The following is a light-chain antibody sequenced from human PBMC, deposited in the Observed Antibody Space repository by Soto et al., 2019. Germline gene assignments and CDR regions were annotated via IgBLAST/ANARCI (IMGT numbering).Light chain of an antibody. V-gene: IGKV3-15*01. CDR1: QSVSSD. J-gene: IGKJ2*01. CDR2: GAS. Sequence: DIVMTQSPATLSVSPGERATLSCRASQSVSSDLAWYQQKPGRAPRLLIYGASTRATGIPARFSGGGSGTEFTLTITSLQSEDFAVYYCQQYKKWPPSMYTFGQGTKLESK. CDR3: QQYKKWPPSMYT.